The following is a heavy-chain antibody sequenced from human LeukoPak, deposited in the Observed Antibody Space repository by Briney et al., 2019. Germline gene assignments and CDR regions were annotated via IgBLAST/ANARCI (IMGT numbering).Heavy chain of an antibody. CDR1: GGSISSGDYY. CDR3: ARGLPNRSLVVVPAAFDY. J-gene: IGHJ4*02. Sequence: SQTLSLTCTVSGGSISSGDYYWSWIRQPPGKGLEWIGYIYYSGSTYYHPSLRSRVTMSVDSSKNQFSLNLTLVTAADTATYYCARGLPNRSLVVVPAAFDYWGQGTRVTVSS. V-gene: IGHV4-30-4*01. D-gene: IGHD2-2*01. CDR2: IYYSGST.